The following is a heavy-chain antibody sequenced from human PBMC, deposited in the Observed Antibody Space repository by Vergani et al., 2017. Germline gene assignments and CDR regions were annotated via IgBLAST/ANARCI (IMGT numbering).Heavy chain of an antibody. Sequence: QVQLVESGGGVVQPGRSLRLSCAASGFTFTSHAMHWVRQAPGKGLEWVAFTRYDGSNKYYADSVKGRFTISRDNSKNTLYLQMSSLRAEDTAVYYCGKGRAAAAGTGFVQHWGQGTLVTVSS. V-gene: IGHV3-30*02. D-gene: IGHD6-13*01. CDR1: GFTFTSHA. CDR2: TRYDGSNK. J-gene: IGHJ1*01. CDR3: GKGRAAAAGTGFVQH.